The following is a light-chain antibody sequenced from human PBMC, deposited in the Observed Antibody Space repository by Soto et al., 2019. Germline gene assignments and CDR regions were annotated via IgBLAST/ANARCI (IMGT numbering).Light chain of an antibody. CDR2: EVS. Sequence: QSALTQPASVSGSPGQSITISCTGTSSDVGGYNYVSWYQQHPGKAPKLIIHEVSNRPSGVSNRFSGSKSGNTASLTISGLQAEDEADYYCSSYTSTTTYVFGTGTKLTVL. V-gene: IGLV2-14*01. J-gene: IGLJ1*01. CDR3: SSYTSTTTYV. CDR1: SSDVGGYNY.